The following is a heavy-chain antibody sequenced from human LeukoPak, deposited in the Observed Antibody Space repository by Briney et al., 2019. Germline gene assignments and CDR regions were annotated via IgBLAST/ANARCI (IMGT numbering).Heavy chain of an antibody. CDR3: ARGNTLALYSYCGGDCYSLYFDY. CDR1: GDSVSSNSAT. D-gene: IGHD2-21*02. CDR2: TYYRSKWYK. V-gene: IGHV6-1*01. J-gene: IGHJ4*02. Sequence: SQTLSLTCAISGDSVSSNSATWNWIRQSPSRGLEWLGRTYYRSKWYKYYAVSVKGRITINPDTSKNQFSLQLNSVTPEDTAVYYCARGNTLALYSYCGGDCYSLYFDYWGQGTLVTVSS.